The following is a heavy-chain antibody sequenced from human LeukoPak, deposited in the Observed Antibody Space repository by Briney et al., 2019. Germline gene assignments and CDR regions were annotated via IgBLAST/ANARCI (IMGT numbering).Heavy chain of an antibody. CDR1: GGSFSGYY. CDR2: INHSGST. V-gene: IGHV4-34*01. CDR3: ARGLRQTGKRAAARTYYFDY. J-gene: IGHJ4*02. Sequence: PSETLSLTCAVYGGSFSGYYWSWIRQPPGKGLEWIGEINHSGSTNYNPSLKSRVTISVDTSKNQFSLKLSSVTAADTAVYYCARGLRQTGKRAAARTYYFDYWGQGTLVTVSS. D-gene: IGHD1-1*01.